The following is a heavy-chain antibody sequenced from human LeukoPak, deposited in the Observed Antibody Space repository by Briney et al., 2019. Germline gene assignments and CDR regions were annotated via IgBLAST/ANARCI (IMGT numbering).Heavy chain of an antibody. CDR1: GGSISSYY. J-gene: IGHJ6*02. CDR2: IYYSGST. D-gene: IGHD6-19*01. Sequence: SETLSLTCTVSGGSISSYYWNWIRQPPGKGLEWIGYIYYSGSTNYNPSLKSRVSISVDTSKNQFSLKLSSVTAADTAVYYCARLPTRSSGWYVREYGMDVWGQGTTVTVSS. CDR3: ARLPTRSSGWYVREYGMDV. V-gene: IGHV4-59*08.